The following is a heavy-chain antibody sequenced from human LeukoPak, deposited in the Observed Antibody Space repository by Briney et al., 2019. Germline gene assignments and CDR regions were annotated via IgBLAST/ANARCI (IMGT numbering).Heavy chain of an antibody. CDR3: ARAHPNRVDTAMSWPYYFDY. Sequence: SQTLSLTCTVSGGSISSGGYYWSWIRQHPGKGLEWIGYIYYSGSTYYNPSLKSRVTISVDTSKNQFSLKLSSVTAADTAVYYCARAHPNRVDTAMSWPYYFDYWGQGTLVTVSS. D-gene: IGHD5-18*01. CDR2: IYYSGST. CDR1: GGSISSGGYY. V-gene: IGHV4-31*03. J-gene: IGHJ4*02.